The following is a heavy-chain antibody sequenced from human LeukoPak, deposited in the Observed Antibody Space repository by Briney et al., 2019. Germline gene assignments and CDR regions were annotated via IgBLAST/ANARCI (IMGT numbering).Heavy chain of an antibody. V-gene: IGHV1-69*04. CDR1: GGTFSSYA. CDR3: ARSYSDSSGSFDY. J-gene: IGHJ4*02. Sequence: SVKVSCKASGGTFSSYAISWVRQAPGQGLEWMGRIIPIFGIANYAQKFQGRVTITADKSTSTAYMELSSLRSEDTAVYYCARSYSDSSGSFDYWGQGTLVTVSS. CDR2: IIPIFGIA. D-gene: IGHD3-22*01.